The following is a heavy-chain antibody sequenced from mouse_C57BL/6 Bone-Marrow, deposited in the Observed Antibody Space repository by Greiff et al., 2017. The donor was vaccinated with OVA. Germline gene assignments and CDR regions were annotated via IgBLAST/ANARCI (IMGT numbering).Heavy chain of an antibody. CDR1: GYTFTSYW. CDR2: IDPSDSET. V-gene: IGHV1-52*01. CDR3: ARGPSNHWYFDV. D-gene: IGHD2-5*01. J-gene: IGHJ1*03. Sequence: VQLQQPGAELVRPGSSVKLSCKASGYTFTSYWMHWVKQRPIQGLEWIGNIDPSDSETHYNQKFKDKATLTVDKSSSTAYMQLSSLTSEASAVFFCARGPSNHWYFDVWGTGTTVTVSS.